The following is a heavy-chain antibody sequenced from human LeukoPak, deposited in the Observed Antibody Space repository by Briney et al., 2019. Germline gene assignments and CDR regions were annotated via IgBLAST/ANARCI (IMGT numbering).Heavy chain of an antibody. Sequence: PSETLSLTCTVSGGXISSDYWSWIRQPPGKGLEWIAYIYYSGSTNYNPSLKSRVTISVDTSKNQLSLRLRSVTAADTAVYYCARGPRTRFDYWGQGTLVTVSS. CDR1: GGXISSDY. J-gene: IGHJ4*02. CDR3: ARGPRTRFDY. D-gene: IGHD1-14*01. CDR2: IYYSGST. V-gene: IGHV4-59*01.